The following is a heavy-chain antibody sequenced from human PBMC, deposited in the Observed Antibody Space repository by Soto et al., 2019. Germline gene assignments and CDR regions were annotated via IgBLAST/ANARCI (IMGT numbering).Heavy chain of an antibody. Sequence: EVQLLDSGGGLVQPGGSLRLSCVASGFTFSNYAMTWVRQGPGKGLEWVSGISGSGGRSYYADSVKGRFTISRDNSKSTLYLQMISLRAEDTAVYYCAKAYFVWSSEQPYYFDYWGQGTLVTVSS. J-gene: IGHJ4*02. CDR1: GFTFSNYA. CDR2: ISGSGGRS. D-gene: IGHD3-16*01. CDR3: AKAYFVWSSEQPYYFDY. V-gene: IGHV3-23*01.